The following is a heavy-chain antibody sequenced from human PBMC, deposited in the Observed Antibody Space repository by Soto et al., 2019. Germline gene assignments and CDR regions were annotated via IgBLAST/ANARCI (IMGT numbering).Heavy chain of an antibody. J-gene: IGHJ6*02. Sequence: GGSLRLSCAAPGFRFSSYAMSWVRQAPGQGPEWLSVISASGGSAYYADSVRGRFTISRDNSKNTLYLQMKSLGAEDTAVYYCAPLSVSLSGPYGIHVWGQGTTVTVSS. V-gene: IGHV3-23*01. CDR3: APLSVSLSGPYGIHV. CDR2: ISASGGSA. CDR1: GFRFSSYA. D-gene: IGHD2-15*01.